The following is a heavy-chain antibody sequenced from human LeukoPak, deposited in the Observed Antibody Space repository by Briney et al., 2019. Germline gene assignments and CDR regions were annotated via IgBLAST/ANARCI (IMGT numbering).Heavy chain of an antibody. CDR1: GDSFSYFY. V-gene: IGHV4-34*01. CDR3: ARRLSTVAGTFSFDI. J-gene: IGHJ3*02. Sequence: SETLSLTCTVSGDSFSYFYWSWIRQPPGKGLEWIGEINHSGSTNYNPSLKSRVTISVDTSKNQFSLKLSSVTAADTAVYYCARRLSTVAGTFSFDIWGQGTMVTVSS. D-gene: IGHD6-19*01. CDR2: INHSGST.